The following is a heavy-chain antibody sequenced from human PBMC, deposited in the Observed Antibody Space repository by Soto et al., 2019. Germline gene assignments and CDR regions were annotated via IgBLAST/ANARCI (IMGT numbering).Heavy chain of an antibody. CDR1: GGSFSGYY. CDR2: INHSGST. V-gene: IGHV4-34*01. D-gene: IGHD2-2*01. J-gene: IGHJ4*02. Sequence: PSETLSLTCAVYGGSFSGYYWSWIRQPPGKGLEWIGEINHSGSTNYNPSLKGRVTISVGTSKNQFSLKLSSVTAADTAVYYCARGFVVVPAGNSAPIDYWGQGTLVTVSS. CDR3: ARGFVVVPAGNSAPIDY.